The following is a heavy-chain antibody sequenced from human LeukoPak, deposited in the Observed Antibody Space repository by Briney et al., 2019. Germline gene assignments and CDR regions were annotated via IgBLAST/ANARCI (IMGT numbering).Heavy chain of an antibody. CDR3: ARPGGLAAAGASSDFEY. CDR2: ISSSSSYI. V-gene: IGHV3-21*01. Sequence: PGGSLRLSCAASGFTFSNYNMNWIRQAPGKGLEWVSSISSSSSYIYYADLVKGRFTISRVNAKSSVYLQMNSLRAEDTAVYYCARPGGLAAAGASSDFEYWGQGTLVTVSS. CDR1: GFTFSNYN. D-gene: IGHD6-13*01. J-gene: IGHJ4*02.